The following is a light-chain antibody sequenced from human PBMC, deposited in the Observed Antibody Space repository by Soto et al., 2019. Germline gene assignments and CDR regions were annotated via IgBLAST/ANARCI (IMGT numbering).Light chain of an antibody. Sequence: QSALTQPRSVSGSPGQSVTISCTGTSSDIGGYNYVSWYQQHPGKAPKLMIYDVSKRPSGVPDRFSGSKSGNTASLTISGHQAEDEADFYCCSYAGSYTLAVFGGGTQLTVL. CDR2: DVS. CDR1: SSDIGGYNY. CDR3: CSYAGSYTLAV. J-gene: IGLJ2*01. V-gene: IGLV2-11*01.